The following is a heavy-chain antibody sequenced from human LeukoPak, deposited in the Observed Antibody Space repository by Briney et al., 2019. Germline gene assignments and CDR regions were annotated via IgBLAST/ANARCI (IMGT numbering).Heavy chain of an antibody. D-gene: IGHD2/OR15-2a*01. CDR2: IYYSGTT. CDR1: GGSISSYY. J-gene: IGHJ4*02. V-gene: IGHV4-59*05. Sequence: SETLSLTCTVSGGSISSYYWSWIRQPPGKGLEWIGSIYYSGTTYYNPSLKSRVTISVDTSKNQFSLKLTSVTAADTAVYYCARRNSHSQFDYWGQGTLVTVSS. CDR3: ARRNSHSQFDY.